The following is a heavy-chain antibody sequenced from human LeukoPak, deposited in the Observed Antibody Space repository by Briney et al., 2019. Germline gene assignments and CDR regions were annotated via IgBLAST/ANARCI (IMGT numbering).Heavy chain of an antibody. J-gene: IGHJ1*01. CDR3: TRGGVRNYYDSSGYYPADLQH. Sequence: GRSLRLSCTASGFTFGDYAMSWVRQAPGKGLEWVGFIRSKAYGGTTEYAASVKGRFTISRDDSKGIAYLQMNSLKTEDTAVYYCTRGGVRNYYDSSGYYPADLQHWGQGTLVTVSS. V-gene: IGHV3-49*04. CDR1: GFTFGDYA. CDR2: IRSKAYGGTT. D-gene: IGHD3-22*01.